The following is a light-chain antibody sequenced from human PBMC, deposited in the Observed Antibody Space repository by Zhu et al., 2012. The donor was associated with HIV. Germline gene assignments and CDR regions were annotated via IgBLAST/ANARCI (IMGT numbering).Light chain of an antibody. CDR2: DAS. Sequence: EIELTQSPAILSLSPGDTATPSCRASQSVSKYLAWYQHRPGQAPRLLIYDASKRATGIPARFSGSGSGTDFTLTISSLEPEDFAIYYCQQRSFGGGTRVEI. J-gene: IGKJ4*01. V-gene: IGKV3-11*01. CDR3: QQRS. CDR1: QSVSKY.